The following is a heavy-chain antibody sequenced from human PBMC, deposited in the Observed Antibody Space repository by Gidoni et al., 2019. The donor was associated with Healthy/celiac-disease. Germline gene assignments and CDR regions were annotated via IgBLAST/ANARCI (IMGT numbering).Heavy chain of an antibody. D-gene: IGHD3-9*01. Sequence: EVQLVESGGGLVQPGGSLRLSCAASGFTFSSYWMSWVRQAPGKGLEWVANIKQDGSEKYYLDSVKGRFTISRDNAKNSLYLQMNSLRAEDTAVYYCARALTYYDILTGYPIYFDYWGQGTLVTVSS. CDR1: GFTFSSYW. CDR2: IKQDGSEK. V-gene: IGHV3-7*01. J-gene: IGHJ4*02. CDR3: ARALTYYDILTGYPIYFDY.